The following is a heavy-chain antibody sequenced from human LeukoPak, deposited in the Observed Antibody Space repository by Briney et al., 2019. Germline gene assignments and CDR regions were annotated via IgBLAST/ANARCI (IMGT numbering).Heavy chain of an antibody. CDR3: AKGYSIELGDYFDY. V-gene: IGHV3-9*03. J-gene: IGHJ4*02. Sequence: PGRSLRLSCAASGFTFDDYAMHWVRQAPGKGLEWVSGISWNSGSIGYADSVKGRFTISRDNAKNSLYLQMNSLRAEDMALYYCAKGYSIELGDYFDYWGQGTLVTVSS. CDR2: ISWNSGSI. CDR1: GFTFDDYA. D-gene: IGHD7-27*01.